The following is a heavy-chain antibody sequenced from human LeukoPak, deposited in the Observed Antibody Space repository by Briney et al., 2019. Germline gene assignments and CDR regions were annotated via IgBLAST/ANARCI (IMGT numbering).Heavy chain of an antibody. CDR1: GYTFTGYY. J-gene: IGHJ4*02. CDR2: INPNSGGT. Sequence: ASVKVSCKASGYTFTGYYMHWLGQPPGQGLEWMGWINPNSGGTNYAQKFQGRVTMTRDTSISTAYMELSRLRSDDTAVYYCARDRRFGESTPPGYWGQGTLVTVSS. D-gene: IGHD3-10*01. CDR3: ARDRRFGESTPPGY. V-gene: IGHV1-2*02.